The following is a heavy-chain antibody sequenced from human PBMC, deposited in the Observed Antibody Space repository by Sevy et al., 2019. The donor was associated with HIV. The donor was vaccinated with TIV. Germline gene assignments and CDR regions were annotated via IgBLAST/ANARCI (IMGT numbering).Heavy chain of an antibody. V-gene: IGHV4-34*01. Sequence: SETLSLTCAVSGGSFSGYYWSWIRQPPGKGLEWSGEVNRSGGTNYNPSLKSRVTISVDTSKNQFSLKLSSVTAATTVMYYCARGVSDFWCGPGLWGQGTLVTVSS. CDR3: ARGVSDFWCGPGL. J-gene: IGHJ4*02. D-gene: IGHD3-3*01. CDR2: VNRSGGT. CDR1: GGSFSGYY.